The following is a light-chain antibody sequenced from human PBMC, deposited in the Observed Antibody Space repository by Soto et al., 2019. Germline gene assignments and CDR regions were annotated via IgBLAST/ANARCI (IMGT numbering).Light chain of an antibody. CDR2: EVS. CDR1: SSDVGGYNY. J-gene: IGLJ1*01. V-gene: IGLV2-14*01. CDR3: TSYTGSSTPHV. Sequence: QSVLTQPASVSGSPGQSITISCTGTSSDVGGYNYVSWYQHHPGKAPKLMIYEVSNRPSGVSNRFSGSKSGNTASLTISGLQAEDEADYYCTSYTGSSTPHVFGTGTKVTVL.